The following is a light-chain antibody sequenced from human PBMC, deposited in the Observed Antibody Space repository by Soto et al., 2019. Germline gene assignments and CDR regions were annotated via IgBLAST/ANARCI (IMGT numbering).Light chain of an antibody. V-gene: IGKV2-28*01. Sequence: DIVMTQSPLSLPVTPGEPASISCRSSQSLLHSNGYNYLDWYLQKPVQSPQLLIYLGSNRASGVPDRFSCSGSGTDFTLKISRVEAEDVGVYYCMQALQTPYTFGQGTKLEIK. CDR1: QSLLHSNGYNY. CDR2: LGS. J-gene: IGKJ2*01. CDR3: MQALQTPYT.